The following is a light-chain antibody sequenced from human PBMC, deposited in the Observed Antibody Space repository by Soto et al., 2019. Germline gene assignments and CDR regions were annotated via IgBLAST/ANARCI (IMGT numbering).Light chain of an antibody. CDR1: QSVSSSY. CDR3: QPYGSSPWT. CDR2: GAL. J-gene: IGKJ1*01. Sequence: EIVLTQSPGTLSLSPGERATLSCRASQSVSSSYLAWYQQKPGQAPRLLIYGALSRATGIPDRFSGSGYGTDFTLTISRLEPEDFAVYYCQPYGSSPWTFGQGTQVEIK. V-gene: IGKV3-20*01.